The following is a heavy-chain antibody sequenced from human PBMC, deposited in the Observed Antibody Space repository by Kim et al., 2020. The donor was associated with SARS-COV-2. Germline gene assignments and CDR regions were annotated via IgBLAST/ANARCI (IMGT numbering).Heavy chain of an antibody. CDR3: ARDGGWSPYASFDI. CDR1: GFTFSSYS. Sequence: GGSLRLSCAASGFTFSSYSMNWVRQAPGKGLEWVSYISSSSSTIYYADSVKGRFTISRDNAKNSLYLQMNSLRAEDTAVYYCARDGGWSPYASFDIWGQGTMVTVSS. CDR2: ISSSSSTI. D-gene: IGHD3-16*01. J-gene: IGHJ3*02. V-gene: IGHV3-48*04.